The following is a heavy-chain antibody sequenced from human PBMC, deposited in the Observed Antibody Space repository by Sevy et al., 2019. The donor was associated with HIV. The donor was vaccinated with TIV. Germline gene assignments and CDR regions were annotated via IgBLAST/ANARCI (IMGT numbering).Heavy chain of an antibody. J-gene: IGHJ6*02. D-gene: IGHD3-10*01. Sequence: ASVKVSCKASGGTFSSYAISWVRQAPGQGLEWMGGIIPIFGTANYAQKFQGRVTITADESTSTAYMELSSLRSEDTAVYYCARVPAIYGSGSYYNHNHYYYYGMDVWGQGTTVTVSS. CDR1: GGTFSSYA. V-gene: IGHV1-69*13. CDR2: IIPIFGTA. CDR3: ARVPAIYGSGSYYNHNHYYYYGMDV.